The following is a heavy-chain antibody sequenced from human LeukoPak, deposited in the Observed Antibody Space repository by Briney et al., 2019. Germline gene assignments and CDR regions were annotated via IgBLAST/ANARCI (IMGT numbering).Heavy chain of an antibody. CDR3: ARATGTKVPPGY. CDR1: GGSFSSYY. V-gene: IGHV4-34*01. D-gene: IGHD1-7*01. Sequence: PSETLSLTCAVYGGSFSSYYWSWIRQPPGKGLEWVGEINNSGRNNYNPSLKSRVTISVDTSKNQFSLELSSVTAADTAVYYCARATGTKVPPGYWGQGTLVTVSS. CDR2: INNSGRN. J-gene: IGHJ4*02.